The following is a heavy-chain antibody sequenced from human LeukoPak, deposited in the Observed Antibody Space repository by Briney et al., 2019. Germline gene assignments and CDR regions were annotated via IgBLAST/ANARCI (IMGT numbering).Heavy chain of an antibody. CDR1: GYSISSGCY. D-gene: IGHD3-3*01. CDR3: ARHYPIFWRGTTKAPNWFDP. V-gene: IGHV4-38-2*02. J-gene: IGHJ5*02. CDR2: IYHSGST. Sequence: SETLSLTCTVSGYSISSGCYWGWIRQPPGKGLEWIGSIYHSGSTYYNPSLKSRVTISVDTSKNQFSLKLSSVTAADTAVYYCARHYPIFWRGTTKAPNWFDPWGQGTLVTVSS.